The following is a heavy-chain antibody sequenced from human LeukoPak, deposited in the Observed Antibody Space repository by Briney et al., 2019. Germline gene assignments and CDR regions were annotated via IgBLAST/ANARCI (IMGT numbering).Heavy chain of an antibody. D-gene: IGHD2-21*02. CDR2: INHSGST. J-gene: IGHJ4*02. CDR3: ARGGPPVVTGTYYFDY. V-gene: IGHV4-34*01. CDR1: GGSFSGYY. Sequence: SETLSLTCAVYGGSFSGYYWSWIRQPPGKGLEWIGEINHSGSTNYSPSLKSRVTISVDTSKNQFSLKLSSVTAADTAVYYCARGGPPVVTGTYYFDYWGQGTLVTVSS.